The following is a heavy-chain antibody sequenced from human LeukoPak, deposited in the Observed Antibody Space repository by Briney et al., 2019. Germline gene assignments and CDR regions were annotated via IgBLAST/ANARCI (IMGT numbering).Heavy chain of an antibody. CDR3: AKKVDNGSGNYQDY. CDR1: GFTFSSYA. J-gene: IGHJ4*02. D-gene: IGHD3-10*01. V-gene: IGHV3-23*01. Sequence: GGSLRLSCAASGFTFSSYAMSWVRQAPGKGLEWVSAISGSGGSTYYADSVKGRFTISRDNSKNTLYLQMNSLRAEDTAVYYCAKKVDNGSGNYQDYWGQGTLVTVSS. CDR2: ISGSGGST.